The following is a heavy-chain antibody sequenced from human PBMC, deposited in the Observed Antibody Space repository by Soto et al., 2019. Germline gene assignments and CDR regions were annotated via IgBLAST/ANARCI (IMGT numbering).Heavy chain of an antibody. D-gene: IGHD2-2*01. CDR2: IKSKTDGGTT. CDR1: GFTFSNAW. Sequence: GGSLRLSCAASGFTFSNAWMSWVRQAPGKGLEWVGRIKSKTDGGTTDYAAPVKGRFTISRDESKNTLYLQMNSQKTEDAAVDYCSPANGQRDRVDYWGQGTLVTVSS. J-gene: IGHJ4*02. CDR3: SPANGQRDRVDY. V-gene: IGHV3-15*01.